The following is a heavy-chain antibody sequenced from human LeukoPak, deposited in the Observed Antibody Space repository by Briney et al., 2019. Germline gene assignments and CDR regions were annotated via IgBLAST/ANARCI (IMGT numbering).Heavy chain of an antibody. CDR2: IYYSGST. D-gene: IGHD3-22*01. CDR3: ARRHYDSTGRDFDY. CDR1: GGSISSNNYY. V-gene: IGHV4-39*01. J-gene: IGHJ4*02. Sequence: KPSETLSLTCTVSGGSISSNNYYWGWIRQPPGKGLEWIGSIYYSGSTYYNPSLKSRVTISVDTSKNQFSLKLSSVTAADTAVYYCARRHYDSTGRDFDYWGRGTLVTVSS.